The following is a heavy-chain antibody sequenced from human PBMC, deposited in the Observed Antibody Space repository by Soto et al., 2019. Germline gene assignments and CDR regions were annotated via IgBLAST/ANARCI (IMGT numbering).Heavy chain of an antibody. J-gene: IGHJ1*01. V-gene: IGHV3-9*01. Sequence: GGSRRLSCAASGFTFDDYAMHWVRQVPVKGLEWVSGINWNSGSIGYGDSVKGRFAIYRDNAKNSLHLQMNSLSADDTAFYYCVKDESINWYSGHFRHWGQGTLVNLSS. CDR1: GFTFDDYA. CDR3: VKDESINWYSGHFRH. CDR2: INWNSGSI. D-gene: IGHD6-13*01.